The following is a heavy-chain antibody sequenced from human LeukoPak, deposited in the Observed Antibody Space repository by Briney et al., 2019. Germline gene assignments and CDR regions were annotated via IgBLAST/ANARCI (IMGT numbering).Heavy chain of an antibody. CDR2: ISGRGDIT. J-gene: IGHJ5*02. V-gene: IGHV3-23*01. D-gene: IGHD5-18*01. CDR1: GFAFSTYA. Sequence: GGSLRLSCAASGFAFSTYAMGWVRQAPGKGLEWVSSISGRGDITYYGDSMKGRFTISRDNSKNTLYLQMNSLRAEDTALYYCAKDQSGYNYGWFDPWGQGTLVTVSS. CDR3: AKDQSGYNYGWFDP.